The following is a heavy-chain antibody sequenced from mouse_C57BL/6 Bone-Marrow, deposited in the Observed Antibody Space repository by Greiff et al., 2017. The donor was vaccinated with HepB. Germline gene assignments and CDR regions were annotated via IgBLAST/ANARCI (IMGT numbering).Heavy chain of an antibody. CDR3: AREVPPAY. V-gene: IGHV1-85*01. CDR1: GYTFTSYD. Sequence: VKVVESGPELVKPGASVKLSCKASGYTFTSYDINWVKQRPGQGLEWIGWIYPRDGSTKYNEKFKGKATLTVDTSSSTAYMELHSLSSEDSAVYFCAREVPPAYWGQEALVTVSA. J-gene: IGHJ3*01. CDR2: IYPRDGST.